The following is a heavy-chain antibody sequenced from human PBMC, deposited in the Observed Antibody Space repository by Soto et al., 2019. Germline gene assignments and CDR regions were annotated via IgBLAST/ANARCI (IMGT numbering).Heavy chain of an antibody. J-gene: IGHJ3*02. CDR3: ARERNRILYDFWSGPDAFDI. CDR2: IIPIFGTA. Sequence: QVQLVQSGAEVKKPGSSVKVSCKASGGTFSSYAISWVRQAPGQGLEWMGGIIPIFGTANYGQKFQGRVTITADESTSTAYMELSSLRSEDTAVYYCARERNRILYDFWSGPDAFDIWGQGTMVTVSS. CDR1: GGTFSSYA. D-gene: IGHD3-3*01. V-gene: IGHV1-69*01.